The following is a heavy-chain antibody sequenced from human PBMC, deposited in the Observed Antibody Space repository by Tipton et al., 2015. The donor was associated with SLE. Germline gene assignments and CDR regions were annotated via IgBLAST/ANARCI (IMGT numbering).Heavy chain of an antibody. V-gene: IGHV4-4*07. CDR1: GGVISEYY. J-gene: IGHJ3*01. CDR3: ARRRLGYCSGGLCYGAFDG. CDR2: IYNGGNT. Sequence: LRLSCTVSGGVISEYYCGWIRQPAGKGLEWIGRIYNGGNTKYHPSLESRVTLSADATKAQFSLKLTSVTAADTAMYYCARRRLGYCSGGLCYGAFDGWGQGTMVTASS. D-gene: IGHD2-15*01.